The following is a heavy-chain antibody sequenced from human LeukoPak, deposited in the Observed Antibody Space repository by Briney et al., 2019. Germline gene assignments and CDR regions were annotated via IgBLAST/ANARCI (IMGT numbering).Heavy chain of an antibody. J-gene: IGHJ4*02. V-gene: IGHV1-3*01. D-gene: IGHD2-21*02. CDR2: INAGNGNT. Sequence: ASVKVSCKASEYTFTEYAVNWVRQAPGQRLEWMGWINAGNGNTKYAQKFQGRLTITRDTSASTAYMELSSLAFEDTAVYYCTRGRRSATTASYYLDFWGQGTLVTVSS. CDR1: EYTFTEYA. CDR3: TRGRRSATTASYYLDF.